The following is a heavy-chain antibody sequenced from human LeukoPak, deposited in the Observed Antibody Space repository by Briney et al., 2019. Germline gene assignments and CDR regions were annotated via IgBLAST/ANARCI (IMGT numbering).Heavy chain of an antibody. Sequence: GGSLRLSCAASGFTFSSYGMHWVRQAPGKGLEWVAFIRYDGSNKYYADSVKGRFTISRDNSKNTLYLQMNSLRAEDTAVYYCARGRGYYDSSAYYVDYWGQGTLVTVSS. J-gene: IGHJ4*02. CDR2: IRYDGSNK. V-gene: IGHV3-30*02. CDR1: GFTFSSYG. CDR3: ARGRGYYDSSAYYVDY. D-gene: IGHD3-22*01.